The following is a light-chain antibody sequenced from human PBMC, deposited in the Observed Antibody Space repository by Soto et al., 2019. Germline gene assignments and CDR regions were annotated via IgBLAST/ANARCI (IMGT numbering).Light chain of an antibody. V-gene: IGLV2-14*01. Sequence: QSALTQPASVSGSPGQSITISCTGTSSDVGGYNYVSWYQQHPGKAPKLMIYEVSNRPSGVSNRFSGSKSGITASLTISGLQAEDEADYYCSSYTSSSTLIVFGTGTKLTVL. CDR3: SSYTSSSTLIV. J-gene: IGLJ1*01. CDR2: EVS. CDR1: SSDVGGYNY.